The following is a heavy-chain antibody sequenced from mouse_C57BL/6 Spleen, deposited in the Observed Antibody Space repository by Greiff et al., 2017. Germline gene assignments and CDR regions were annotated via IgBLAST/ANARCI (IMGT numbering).Heavy chain of an antibody. D-gene: IGHD1-1*01. Sequence: QVQLKESGAELARPGASVKLSCKASGYTFTSYGISWVKQRTGQGLEWIGEIYPRSGNTYYNEKFKGKATLTADKSSSTAYMELRSLTSEDSAVYFCALVAEDYYFDYWGQGTTLTVSS. V-gene: IGHV1-81*01. CDR1: GYTFTSYG. J-gene: IGHJ2*01. CDR2: IYPRSGNT. CDR3: ALVAEDYYFDY.